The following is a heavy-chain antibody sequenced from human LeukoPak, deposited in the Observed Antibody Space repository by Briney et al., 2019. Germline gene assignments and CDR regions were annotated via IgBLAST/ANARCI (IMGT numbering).Heavy chain of an antibody. D-gene: IGHD3-10*01. CDR1: AFTFTDYG. Sequence: APVKVSCKASAFTFTDYGFSWVRQAPGQGLEWMGWIGVFDGNTYYAPKFQGRVTMTTDTSTSTVYMELRSLRSDDTAFYYCARDAYGLGRGYFDYWGQGTLVTVSS. J-gene: IGHJ4*02. CDR3: ARDAYGLGRGYFDY. V-gene: IGHV1-18*04. CDR2: IGVFDGNT.